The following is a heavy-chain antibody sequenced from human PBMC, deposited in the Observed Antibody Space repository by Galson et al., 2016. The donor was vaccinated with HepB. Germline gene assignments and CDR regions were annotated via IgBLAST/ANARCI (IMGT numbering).Heavy chain of an antibody. CDR2: IFFDASNE. D-gene: IGHD5-18*01. Sequence: SLRLSCAASGFSFSSYGMHWVRQAPGKGMEWVGVIFFDASNEFYADSVKGRITISRDNSKNTLYLQADSLTTEDSAVYYCAKDTRSYGLDWKFDLWGRGTLVTVSS. V-gene: IGHV3-30*18. J-gene: IGHJ2*01. CDR3: AKDTRSYGLDWKFDL. CDR1: GFSFSSYG.